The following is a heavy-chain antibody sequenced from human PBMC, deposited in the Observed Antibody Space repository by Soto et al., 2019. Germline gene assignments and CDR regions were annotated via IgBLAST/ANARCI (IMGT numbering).Heavy chain of an antibody. CDR3: AKNHLSLYDTSCPTYYYYYDMNV. Sequence: GGSLRLSXAASGFTFDDYAMHRVRQGPGNGLQWVSGISWNSGSIGYADSVKGRFTMSRDNAKNSLYLQMNSLSAEDTALYYFAKNHLSLYDTSCPTYYYYYDMNVWGQGTTVTVS. CDR1: GFTFDDYA. CDR2: ISWNSGSI. D-gene: IGHD3-22*01. V-gene: IGHV3-9*01. J-gene: IGHJ6*02.